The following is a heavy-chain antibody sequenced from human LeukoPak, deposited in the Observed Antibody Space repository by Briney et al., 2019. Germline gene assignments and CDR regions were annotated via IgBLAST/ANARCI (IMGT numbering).Heavy chain of an antibody. J-gene: IGHJ6*02. D-gene: IGHD2-8*01. V-gene: IGHV3-7*03. CDR3: VRNNAMDV. Sequence: GGSLRLSCAASGFTLSNHWMTWVRQVPGRGPEWVANVNRDGSETYYLDSVKGRFTISRDNAKSSLYLQMNSLRAEDTALYYCVRNNAMDVWGQGTAVIVSS. CDR1: GFTLSNHW. CDR2: VNRDGSET.